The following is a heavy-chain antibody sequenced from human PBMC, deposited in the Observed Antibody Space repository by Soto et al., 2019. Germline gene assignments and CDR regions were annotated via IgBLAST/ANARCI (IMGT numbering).Heavy chain of an antibody. V-gene: IGHV4-31*03. J-gene: IGHJ4*02. Sequence: SETLSLTCTVSGGSISSGGYYWSWIRQHPGKGLEWIGYIYYSGSTYYNPSLKSRVTISVDTSKNQFSLKLSSVTAADTAVYYCAREYVYCSSTSCYTTQTYFDYWGKGTLVTVSS. D-gene: IGHD2-2*02. CDR3: AREYVYCSSTSCYTTQTYFDY. CDR1: GGSISSGGYY. CDR2: IYYSGST.